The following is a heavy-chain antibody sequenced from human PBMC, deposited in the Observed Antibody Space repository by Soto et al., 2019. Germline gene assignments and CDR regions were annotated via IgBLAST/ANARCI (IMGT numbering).Heavy chain of an antibody. V-gene: IGHV6-1*01. Sequence: PSQTLSLTGVMSGDSVSSNSAAWNWIRQSPSRGLEWLGRTYYRSKWYNDYAVSVKSRITINPDTSKNQFSLQLNSVTPEDTAVYYCARDQGPYYYHSSGYYWPSAFDIWGQGIMVTV. CDR1: GDSVSSNSAA. CDR2: TYYRSKWYN. CDR3: ARDQGPYYYHSSGYYWPSAFDI. J-gene: IGHJ3*02. D-gene: IGHD3-22*01.